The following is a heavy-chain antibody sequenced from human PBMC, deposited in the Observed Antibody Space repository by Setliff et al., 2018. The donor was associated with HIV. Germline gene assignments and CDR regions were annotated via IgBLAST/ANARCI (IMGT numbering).Heavy chain of an antibody. CDR1: GYTFSDYY. CDR3: ATRLLSLSPDH. CDR2: VDPEDGKT. J-gene: IGHJ4*02. V-gene: IGHV1-69-2*01. Sequence: GASVKVSCKVSGYTFSDYYIHWVQQAPGKGLEWMGRVDPEDGKTMYSRKFQGRISITADTSTDTAYMELSSLRFDDTAIYYCATRLLSLSPDHWGQGTQVTVSS.